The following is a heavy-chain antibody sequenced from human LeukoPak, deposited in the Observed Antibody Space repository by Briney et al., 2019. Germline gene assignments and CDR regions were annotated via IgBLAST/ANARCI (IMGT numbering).Heavy chain of an antibody. CDR1: GFLFSNSW. D-gene: IGHD4-23*01. V-gene: IGHV3-7*03. CDR2: MNQDGSER. Sequence: GGSLRLSCEASGFLFSNSWMSWVRQAPGKGLEWVANMNQDGSERNYVDSVKGRHTISRDNAKGSLYLQTNGLRAEDTAVYFCVKDRGYSTFDYWGQGALVTVSS. CDR3: VKDRGYSTFDY. J-gene: IGHJ4*02.